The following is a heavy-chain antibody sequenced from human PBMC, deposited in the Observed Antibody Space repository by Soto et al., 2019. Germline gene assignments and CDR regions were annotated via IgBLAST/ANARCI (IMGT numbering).Heavy chain of an antibody. J-gene: IGHJ4*02. CDR1: GYTFTGYY. CDR3: ARALHYYDSSGYFDY. CDR2: INPNSGGT. D-gene: IGHD3-22*01. V-gene: IGHV1-2*02. Sequence: GASVKVSCKASGYTFTGYYMHWVRQAPGQGLEWMGWINPNSGGTNYAQKFQGRVTMTRDTSISTAYMELSRLRSDDTAVYYCARALHYYDSSGYFDYWGQGTLVTVSS.